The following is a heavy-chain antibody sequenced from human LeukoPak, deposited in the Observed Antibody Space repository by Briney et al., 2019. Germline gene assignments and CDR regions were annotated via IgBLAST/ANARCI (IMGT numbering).Heavy chain of an antibody. CDR3: ARRGILTGYYLYYYYYYMDV. D-gene: IGHD3-9*01. CDR1: GGSISTSSYY. Sequence: SETLSLTCTVSGGSISTSSYYWGWVRQPPGKGLEWIGNIFYSGSTYYSPSLKSRVTISLDTSRNQFSLKLSSVTAADTAVYYCARRGILTGYYLYYYYYYMDVWGKGTTVTISS. J-gene: IGHJ6*03. CDR2: IFYSGST. V-gene: IGHV4-39*07.